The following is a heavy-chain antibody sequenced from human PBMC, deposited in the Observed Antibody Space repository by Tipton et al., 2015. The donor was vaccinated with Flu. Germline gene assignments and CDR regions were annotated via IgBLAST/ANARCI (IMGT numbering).Heavy chain of an antibody. Sequence: SLRLSCAASGFTFSTYAMTWVRQAPGKGLEWVSGISGTGGRTYYADSVKGQFTISRDNSKNTLYLQMNSLRAEDTAVYYCAKDRSGNYGDPLWNWGQGTLVTVSS. D-gene: IGHD1-26*01. V-gene: IGHV3-23*01. CDR2: ISGTGGRT. CDR3: AKDRSGNYGDPLWN. CDR1: GFTFSTYA. J-gene: IGHJ4*02.